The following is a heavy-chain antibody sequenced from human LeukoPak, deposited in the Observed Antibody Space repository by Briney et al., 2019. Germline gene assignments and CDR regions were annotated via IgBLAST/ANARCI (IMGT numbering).Heavy chain of an antibody. V-gene: IGHV4-59*01. Sequence: PSETLSLTCTVSGGSIRSYYWNWIRQPPGKGLEWIGYIYYSGNTNYNPSLKSRVTISVGTSKNQFSLKLTSVPAADTAVYYCARDLGYCSSTSCHNWFHPWGQGTLVIVSS. J-gene: IGHJ5*02. CDR1: GGSIRSYY. CDR2: IYYSGNT. CDR3: ARDLGYCSSTSCHNWFHP. D-gene: IGHD2-2*01.